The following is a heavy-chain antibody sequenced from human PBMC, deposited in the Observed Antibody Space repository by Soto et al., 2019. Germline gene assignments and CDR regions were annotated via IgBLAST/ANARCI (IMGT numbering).Heavy chain of an antibody. CDR2: IYHSGST. D-gene: IGHD1-26*01. J-gene: IGHJ4*02. Sequence: QLQLQESGSGLVKPSQTLSLTCAVSGGSISSGAYSWSCIRQPPGKGLEWIGYIYHSGSTYYNPSLKSRVTISVDTSKNQFSLKLSSVTAADTAVYYCARAVGATTVDYWGQGTLVTVSS. CDR3: ARAVGATTVDY. CDR1: GGSISSGAYS. V-gene: IGHV4-30-2*01.